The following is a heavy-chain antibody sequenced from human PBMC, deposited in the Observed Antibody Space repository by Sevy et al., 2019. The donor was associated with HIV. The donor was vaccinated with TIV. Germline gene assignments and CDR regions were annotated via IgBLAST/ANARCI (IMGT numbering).Heavy chain of an antibody. CDR1: GGSLSRSDYD. J-gene: IGHJ4*02. Sequence: SETLSLTCTVSGGSLSRSDYDWGWIRQPPGKGLHWIGSMFYSGSTYYSPSLRSRVTISVDKSKNQVSLKLTSVTAADTAVYYCARHGRIVDRAFDFWGQGILVTVSS. CDR3: ARHGRIVDRAFDF. CDR2: MFYSGST. D-gene: IGHD2-21*01. V-gene: IGHV4-39*01.